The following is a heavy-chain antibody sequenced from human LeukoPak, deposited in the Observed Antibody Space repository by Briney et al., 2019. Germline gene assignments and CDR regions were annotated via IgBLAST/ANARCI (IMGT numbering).Heavy chain of an antibody. CDR2: TWYDGSNK. D-gene: IGHD3-10*01. CDR1: GITFNA. Sequence: GGSLRLSCAASGITFNAIHWVRQAPGKGLEWVALTWYDGSNKYYADSVKGRFTISIDNSKNMVYLHMNSLRADDTAAYYCARELFGSGSCPDDCGERTLVTVSS. J-gene: IGHJ4*02. CDR3: ARELFGSGSCPDD. V-gene: IGHV3-33*01.